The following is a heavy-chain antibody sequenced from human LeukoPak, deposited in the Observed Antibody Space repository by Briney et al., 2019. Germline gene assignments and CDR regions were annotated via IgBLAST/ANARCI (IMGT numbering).Heavy chain of an antibody. V-gene: IGHV3-64*01. CDR2: ITSNGRNT. Sequence: GGSLRLSCAASGFTFSSYAMHWVRQAPGKGLEYVSAITSNGRNTYYANSVKGRFTISRDNSKNTLYLQMGSLRAEDMAVYYCATWGRLSNGIDYWGERTLLTVSS. CDR1: GFTFSSYA. D-gene: IGHD2-8*01. CDR3: ATWGRLSNGIDY. J-gene: IGHJ4*02.